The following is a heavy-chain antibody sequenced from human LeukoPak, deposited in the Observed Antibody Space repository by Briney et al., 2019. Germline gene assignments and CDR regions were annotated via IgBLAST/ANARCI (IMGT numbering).Heavy chain of an antibody. J-gene: IGHJ5*02. Sequence: ASETLSLTCAAYGGSFSGYYWSWIRQPPGKGLEWIGEINHSGSTNYNPSLKSRVTISVDTSKNQFSLKLSSVTAADTAVYYCARGGGDSNWFDPWGQGTLVTVSS. D-gene: IGHD2-21*02. CDR3: ARGGGDSNWFDP. CDR1: GGSFSGYY. V-gene: IGHV4-34*01. CDR2: INHSGST.